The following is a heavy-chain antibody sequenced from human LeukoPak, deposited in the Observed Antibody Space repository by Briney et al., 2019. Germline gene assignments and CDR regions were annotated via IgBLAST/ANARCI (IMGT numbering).Heavy chain of an antibody. V-gene: IGHV3-23*01. CDR1: GFTFSSYA. CDR3: AKGRGVTIFGVAVVGSNFDF. D-gene: IGHD3-3*01. J-gene: IGHJ4*02. CDR2: ISGNGGST. Sequence: GGSLRLSCAASGFTFSSYALSWVRQAPGKGLEWVSAISGNGGSTYYADSVKGRFAISRDNSKNTLYLKMNSLRAEDTAVYYCAKGRGVTIFGVAVVGSNFDFWGQGTLVTVSS.